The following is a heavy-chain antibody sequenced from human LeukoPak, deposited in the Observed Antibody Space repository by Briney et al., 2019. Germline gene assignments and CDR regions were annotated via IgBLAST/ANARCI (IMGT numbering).Heavy chain of an antibody. D-gene: IGHD3-22*01. CDR2: INTNTGNP. CDR1: GYIFTSYV. Sequence: ASVKVSCKASGYIFTSYVLHWVRQAPGQGLEWMGWINTNTGNPTDAQVFTGRFVFSLDTSVSTAYLQISSLKADDTAMYYCARGDYETHGYQTRWGQGTLVTVSS. CDR3: ARGDYETHGYQTR. J-gene: IGHJ4*02. V-gene: IGHV7-4-1*02.